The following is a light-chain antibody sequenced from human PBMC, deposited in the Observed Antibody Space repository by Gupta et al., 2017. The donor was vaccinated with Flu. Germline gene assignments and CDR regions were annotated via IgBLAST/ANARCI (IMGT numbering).Light chain of an antibody. CDR2: EFT. CDR3: VSYGGRRV. Sequence: VTISCTGTSIDIGRYNYVSWYQQHAGKAPKLMINEFTKRPSGVPYSFSGSKSGYTASLTVSGLQAEDEADYYCVSYGGRRVFGGGTKLTVL. J-gene: IGLJ2*01. V-gene: IGLV2-8*01. CDR1: SIDIGRYNY.